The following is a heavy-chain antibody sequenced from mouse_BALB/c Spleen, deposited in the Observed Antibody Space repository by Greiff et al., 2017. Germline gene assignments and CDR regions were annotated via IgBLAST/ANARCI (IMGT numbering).Heavy chain of an antibody. CDR3: ARETMMSYAMDY. Sequence: EVQLVESGGGLVQPGGSLKLSCAASGFTFSSYTMSWVRQTPEKRLEWVAYISNGGGSTYYPDTVTGRFTISRDNAKNTLYLEMSSLRSEDTAMYYCARETMMSYAMDYWGQGTSVTVSS. CDR1: GFTFSSYT. V-gene: IGHV5-12-2*01. CDR2: ISNGGGST. J-gene: IGHJ4*01. D-gene: IGHD2-3*01.